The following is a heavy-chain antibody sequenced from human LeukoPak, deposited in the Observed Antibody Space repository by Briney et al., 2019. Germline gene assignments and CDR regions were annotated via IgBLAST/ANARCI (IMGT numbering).Heavy chain of an antibody. Sequence: PSQTLSLTCTVSGGSISSGNYYWSWIRQPAGKGLEWVGRIYTSGSTNYNPPLKSRVTISVDTSKSQFSLKLSSVIAADTAVYYCARATYEDFDSWGQGTLVTVSS. D-gene: IGHD3-22*01. CDR2: IYTSGST. J-gene: IGHJ4*02. V-gene: IGHV4-61*02. CDR1: GGSISSGNYY. CDR3: ARATYEDFDS.